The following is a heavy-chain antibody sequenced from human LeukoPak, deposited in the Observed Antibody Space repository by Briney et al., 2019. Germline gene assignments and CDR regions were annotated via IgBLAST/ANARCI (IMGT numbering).Heavy chain of an antibody. CDR2: IGASGSGT. J-gene: IGHJ4*02. D-gene: IGHD3-10*01. CDR3: AKRSGSGSFFPFYYSDF. Sequence: GGSLRLSCAASGFTFSSYAMSWVRQAPGMGLDWVAGIGASGSGTYYADSVKGRFTISRDNSKNTLYLQMNSLRSEDTAVYYCAKRSGSGSFFPFYYSDFWGQGTLVTVSS. V-gene: IGHV3-23*01. CDR1: GFTFSSYA.